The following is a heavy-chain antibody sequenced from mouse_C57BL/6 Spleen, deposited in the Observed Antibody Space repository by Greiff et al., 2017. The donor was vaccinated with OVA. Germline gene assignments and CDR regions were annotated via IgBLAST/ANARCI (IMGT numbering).Heavy chain of an antibody. CDR1: GYTFTSYW. J-gene: IGHJ2*01. Sequence: VQLQQSGAELVRPGTSVKLSCKASGYTFTSYWMHWVKQRPGQGLEWIGVIDPSDSYTNYNQKFKGKATLTVDTSSSTAYMQLSSLTSEDSAVYYCARWSMVKCYWGQGTTLTVSS. D-gene: IGHD2-2*01. CDR2: IDPSDSYT. CDR3: ARWSMVKCY. V-gene: IGHV1-59*01.